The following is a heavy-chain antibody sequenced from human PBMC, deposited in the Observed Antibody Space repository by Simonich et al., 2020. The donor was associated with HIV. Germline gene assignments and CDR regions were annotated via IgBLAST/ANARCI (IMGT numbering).Heavy chain of an antibody. J-gene: IGHJ4*02. Sequence: QVQLQQWGAGLLKPSETLSLTCAVYGGSFSGYYWDWIRQPPGKGLEWIGEINHRGGTNHNPSLMSRVTISVDTSKNQFSLKLSAVTAADTAVYYCARGVDLYDSSPRGFDYWAQGTLVTVSS. CDR2: INHRGGT. D-gene: IGHD3-22*01. CDR1: GGSFSGYY. CDR3: ARGVDLYDSSPRGFDY. V-gene: IGHV4-34*01.